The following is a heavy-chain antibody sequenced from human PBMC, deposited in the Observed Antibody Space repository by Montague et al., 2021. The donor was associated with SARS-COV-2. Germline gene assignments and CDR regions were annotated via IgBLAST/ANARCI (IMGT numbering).Heavy chain of an antibody. Sequence: SLRLSCSASGFTFSSYSMNWVRQAPGKGLEWVSSISSSSSYIYYADSVKGRFTISRDNAKNSLNLQMNSLRAEDTAVYYCARAGTYYDILTGYAELGYFDYWGQGTLVTVSS. CDR3: ARAGTYYDILTGYAELGYFDY. D-gene: IGHD3-9*01. J-gene: IGHJ4*02. V-gene: IGHV3-21*01. CDR2: ISSSSSYI. CDR1: GFTFSSYS.